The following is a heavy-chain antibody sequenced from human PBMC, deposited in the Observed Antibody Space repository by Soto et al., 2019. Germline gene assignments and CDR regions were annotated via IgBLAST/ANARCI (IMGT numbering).Heavy chain of an antibody. CDR3: ARSGFWSGYPTDNPYNWFDP. D-gene: IGHD3-3*01. CDR1: GYTFTSYG. J-gene: IGHJ5*02. Sequence: ASVKVSCKASGYTFTSYGISWVLQAPGQGLEWMGWISAYNGNTNYAQKLQGRVTMTTDTSTSTAYMELRSLRSDDTAVYYCARSGFWSGYPTDNPYNWFDPWGQGTLVTVSS. V-gene: IGHV1-18*01. CDR2: ISAYNGNT.